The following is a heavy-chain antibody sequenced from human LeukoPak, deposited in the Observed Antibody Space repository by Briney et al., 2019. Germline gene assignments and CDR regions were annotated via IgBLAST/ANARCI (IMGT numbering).Heavy chain of an antibody. CDR2: IYYSGST. CDR1: GGSISSSSYY. CDR3: ARDLTGGSYAY. J-gene: IGHJ4*02. V-gene: IGHV4-39*07. D-gene: IGHD1-26*01. Sequence: PSETLSLTCSASGGSISSSSYYWGWIRQPPGKGLEWIGNIYYSGSTYYNPSLKSRVTISVDTSKNQFSLKLSSAAAADTAVYYCARDLTGGSYAYWGQGTLVTVSS.